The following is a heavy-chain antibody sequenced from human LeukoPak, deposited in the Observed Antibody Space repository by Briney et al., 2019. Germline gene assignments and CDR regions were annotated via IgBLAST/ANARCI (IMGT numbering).Heavy chain of an antibody. CDR1: AYTFTGYY. J-gene: IGHJ6*02. V-gene: IGHV1-2*02. CDR2: ISPNSGGT. Sequence: ASVKVSFKASAYTFTGYYLHWVRQAPGQGVQWMGWISPNSGGTNYGQDFQGRVTMTRGTSISTGYMELSRLTSDDTAVYYCARAKDFYSGMDLWGQGTTVTVTS. CDR3: ARAKDFYSGMDL.